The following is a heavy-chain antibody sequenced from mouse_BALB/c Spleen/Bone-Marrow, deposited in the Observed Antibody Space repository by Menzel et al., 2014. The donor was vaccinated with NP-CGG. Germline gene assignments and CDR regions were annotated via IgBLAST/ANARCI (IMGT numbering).Heavy chain of an antibody. CDR2: INPSTGYT. CDR3: ARIYYYGRDY. J-gene: IGHJ2*01. V-gene: IGHV1-7*01. CDR1: GYTFTNYW. D-gene: IGHD1-1*01. Sequence: QVQLQQSGAELAKPGASVKMSCKASGYTFTNYWMHWVKQRPGQGLEWIGYINPSTGYTEYNQKFKDKATLTADKSSSTAYMQLSSLTSEDSAVYDCARIYYYGRDYWGQGTTLTVSS.